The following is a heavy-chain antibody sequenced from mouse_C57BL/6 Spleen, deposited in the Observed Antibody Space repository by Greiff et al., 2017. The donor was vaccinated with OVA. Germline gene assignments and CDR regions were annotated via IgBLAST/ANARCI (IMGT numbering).Heavy chain of an antibody. CDR3: ARDWTVVATDAMDY. CDR1: GFTFSSYA. D-gene: IGHD1-1*01. Sequence: EVKLVESGGGLVKPGGSLKLSCAASGFTFSSYAMSWVRQTPEKRLEWVATISDGGSYTYYPDNVKGRFTISRDNAKNNLYLQMSHLKSEDTAMYYCARDWTVVATDAMDYWGQGTSVTVSS. CDR2: ISDGGSYT. V-gene: IGHV5-4*01. J-gene: IGHJ4*01.